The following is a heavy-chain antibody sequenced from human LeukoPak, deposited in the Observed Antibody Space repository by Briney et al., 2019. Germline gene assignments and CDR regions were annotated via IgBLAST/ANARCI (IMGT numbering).Heavy chain of an antibody. CDR2: IYTSGST. J-gene: IGHJ6*03. CDR3: ARTPWPVVAPYSYYYMDV. D-gene: IGHD6-6*01. CDR1: GGSISSGSYY. V-gene: IGHV4-61*02. Sequence: PSETLSLTCTVSGGSISSGSYYWSWIRQPAGKGLEWIGRIYTSGSTNYNPSLKSRVTMSVDTSKNQFSLKLSSVTAADTAVYFCARTPWPVVAPYSYYYMDVWGKGTTVTVSS.